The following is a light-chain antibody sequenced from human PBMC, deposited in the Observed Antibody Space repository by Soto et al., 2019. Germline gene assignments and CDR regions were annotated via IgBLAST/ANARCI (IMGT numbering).Light chain of an antibody. CDR3: QQYGGSPIT. V-gene: IGKV3-20*01. CDR1: QSVSRR. Sequence: EVVSTQSPGTLSLSPLGRATLSFRASQSVSRRLAWYQQRPGQSPRLLISGASMRASGVPVRFIGSGSGTDFTLTITRLEPEDFAVYYCQQYGGSPITFGLGTRLEIK. J-gene: IGKJ5*01. CDR2: GAS.